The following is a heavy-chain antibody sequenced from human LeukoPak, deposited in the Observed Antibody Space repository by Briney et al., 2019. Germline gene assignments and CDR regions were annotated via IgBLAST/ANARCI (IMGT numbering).Heavy chain of an antibody. Sequence: PSETLSLTCTVSGGSISSYYWSWIRQPPGKGLEWIGYIYYSGSTNYNPSLKSRVTISVDTSKNQFSLKLSSVTAADTAVYYCAREFSESGYFDLWGRGTLVTVSS. CDR2: IYYSGST. CDR3: AREFSESGYFDL. CDR1: GGSISSYY. V-gene: IGHV4-59*01. D-gene: IGHD3-10*01. J-gene: IGHJ2*01.